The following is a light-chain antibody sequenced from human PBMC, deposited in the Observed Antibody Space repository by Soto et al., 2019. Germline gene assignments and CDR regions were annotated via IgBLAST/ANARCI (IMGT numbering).Light chain of an antibody. J-gene: IGLJ3*02. CDR3: QSYDRSLSGSV. CDR2: GNG. CDR1: SSNIGAGYD. V-gene: IGLV1-40*01. Sequence: QSVLTQQPSVSGAPGQRVTISCTGSSSNIGAGYDVHWYQQLPGTAPKLLIYGNGNRPSGVPDRFSGSKSGTSASLAITGLQAEDEADYYCQSYDRSLSGSVFGVGTKLTVL.